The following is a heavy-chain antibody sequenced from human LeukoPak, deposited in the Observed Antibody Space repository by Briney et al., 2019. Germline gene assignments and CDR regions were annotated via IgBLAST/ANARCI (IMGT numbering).Heavy chain of an antibody. J-gene: IGHJ3*02. D-gene: IGHD2-2*01. Sequence: ASVKVSCKASGYTFTSYYMHWVRQAPGQGLEWMGIINPSGGSTSYAQKFQGRVTMTRDTSTSTVYMELSSLRSEDTAVYYCARGGGIVVVPAADPDDAFDIWGQGTMVTVSS. CDR1: GYTFTSYY. CDR3: ARGGGIVVVPAADPDDAFDI. CDR2: INPSGGST. V-gene: IGHV1-46*01.